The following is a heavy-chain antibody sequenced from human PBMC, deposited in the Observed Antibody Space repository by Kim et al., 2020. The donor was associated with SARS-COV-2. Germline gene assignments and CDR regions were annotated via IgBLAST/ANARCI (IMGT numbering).Heavy chain of an antibody. CDR3: AGGGQAGFPLDY. CDR1: GYTFASYA. Sequence: ASVKVSCKASGYTFASYAVHWVRQAPGQRPEWMGWINGGNGNTKYSQNFQGRVTITRDTSASTAYMELSSLRSEDTALYYCAGGGQAGFPLDYWGQGTLVTVSS. J-gene: IGHJ4*02. CDR2: INGGNGNT. D-gene: IGHD6-19*01. V-gene: IGHV1-3*01.